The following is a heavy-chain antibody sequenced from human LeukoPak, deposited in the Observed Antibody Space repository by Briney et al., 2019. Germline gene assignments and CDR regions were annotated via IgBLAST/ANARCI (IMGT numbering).Heavy chain of an antibody. CDR3: ARRGWPAYYVDY. J-gene: IGHJ4*02. CDR1: GFTFSSYW. D-gene: IGHD2-15*01. Sequence: GGTLRLSCAASGFTFSSYWMHWVRQAPGKGLVWVSRINSDWSSTNYADSVMGRFTIYRDNAKNTLYLQMDSLRAEDTAVYYCARRGWPAYYVDYWGQGPLVTV. V-gene: IGHV3-74*01. CDR2: INSDWSST.